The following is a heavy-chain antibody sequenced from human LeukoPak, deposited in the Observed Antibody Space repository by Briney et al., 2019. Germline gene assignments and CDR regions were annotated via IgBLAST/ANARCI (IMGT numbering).Heavy chain of an antibody. Sequence: PGGSLRLSCAASGFTFSDYYMSWIRQAPGEGLEWVGFIRSKAYGGTTEYAASVKGRFTISRDDSKSIAYLQMNSLKTEDTAVYYCTRGGITMIVDAFDIWGQGTMVTVSS. CDR1: GFTFSDYY. J-gene: IGHJ3*02. CDR2: IRSKAYGGTT. V-gene: IGHV3-49*03. CDR3: TRGGITMIVDAFDI. D-gene: IGHD3-22*01.